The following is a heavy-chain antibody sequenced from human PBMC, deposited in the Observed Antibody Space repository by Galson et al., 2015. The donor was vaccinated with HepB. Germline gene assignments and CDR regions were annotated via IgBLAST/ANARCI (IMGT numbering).Heavy chain of an antibody. CDR2: FDPEDGET. D-gene: IGHD5-24*01. V-gene: IGHV1-24*01. J-gene: IGHJ4*02. CDR1: GYTLTELS. Sequence: SVKVSCKVSGYTLTELSMHWVRQAPGKGLEWMGGFDPEDGETIYAQKFQGRVTMTEDTSTDTAYMELSSLRSEGTAVYYCATGHRFVTDGYSLYFDYWGQGTLVTVSS. CDR3: ATGHRFVTDGYSLYFDY.